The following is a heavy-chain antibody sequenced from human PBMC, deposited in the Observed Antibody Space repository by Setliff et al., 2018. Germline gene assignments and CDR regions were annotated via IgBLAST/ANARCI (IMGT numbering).Heavy chain of an antibody. D-gene: IGHD3-10*01. CDR3: ARERRYYGSGSYYDAAFDY. V-gene: IGHV3-66*01. J-gene: IGHJ4*02. Sequence: RLSCAASGFTVSRNYMSWVRQAPGKGLEWVSVIYSGGSTYYADSVKGRFTISRDNSKNTLYLQMNSLRAGDTAVYYCARERRYYGSGSYYDAAFDYWGQGTLVTVSS. CDR1: GFTVSRNY. CDR2: IYSGGST.